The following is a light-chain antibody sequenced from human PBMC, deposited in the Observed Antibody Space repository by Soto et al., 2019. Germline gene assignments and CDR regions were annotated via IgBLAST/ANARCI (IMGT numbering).Light chain of an antibody. CDR1: QSLLHSNGYNY. J-gene: IGKJ1*01. CDR2: LGS. V-gene: IGKV2-28*01. CDR3: QQYNNWPWT. Sequence: DIVMTQSPLSLPVTPGEPASISCRSSQSLLHSNGYNYLDWYLQKPGQSPQLLIYLGSNRASGVPDRFSGSGSGTEFTLTISSLQSVDFAVYSCQQYNNWPWTFGQGTKVDIK.